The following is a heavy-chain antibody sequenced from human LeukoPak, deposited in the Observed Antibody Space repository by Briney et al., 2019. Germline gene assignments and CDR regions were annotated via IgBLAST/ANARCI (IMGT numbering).Heavy chain of an antibody. CDR3: ARPGFRWPHFDY. CDR1: GFTFSSYW. D-gene: IGHD4-23*01. V-gene: IGHV3-74*01. CDR2: INSDGSST. J-gene: IGHJ4*02. Sequence: PGGSLRLSCAASGFTFSSYWMHLVRQAPGKGLVWVSRINSDGSSTSYADSVKGRFTISRDNAKNTLYLQMNSLRAEDTAVYYCARPGFRWPHFDYWGQGTLVTVSS.